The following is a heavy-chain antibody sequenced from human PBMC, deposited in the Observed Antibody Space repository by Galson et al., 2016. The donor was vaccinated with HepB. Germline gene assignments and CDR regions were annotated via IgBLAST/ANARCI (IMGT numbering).Heavy chain of an antibody. CDR2: ISGNDGYT. CDR1: GFTFSTYT. CDR3: AKELMNKREADH. D-gene: IGHD1/OR15-1a*01. V-gene: IGHV3-23*01. J-gene: IGHJ4*02. Sequence: SLRLSCAASGFTFSTYTMRWVRQAPGKGLEWVSSISGNDGYTDYADSVKGRFTISRDNSKNTLYLQMNSLRVEGTAVYYCAKELMNKREADHWGQGTLVTVSS.